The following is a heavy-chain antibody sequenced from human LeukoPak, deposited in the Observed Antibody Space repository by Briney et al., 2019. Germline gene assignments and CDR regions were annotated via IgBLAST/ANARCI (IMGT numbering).Heavy chain of an antibody. CDR3: AKWGDYDVLTGYYDPDY. V-gene: IGHV3-23*01. CDR2: ITGSGAVT. J-gene: IGHJ4*02. Sequence: GGSLRLSCAASGFTFSNYAMSWVRQAPGKGLEWVSAITGSGAVTDYADALKGRFTISRDNSKNTLYLQMNSLRAEDTAVYYCAKWGDYDVLTGYYDPDYWGQGTLVTVSS. CDR1: GFTFSNYA. D-gene: IGHD3-9*01.